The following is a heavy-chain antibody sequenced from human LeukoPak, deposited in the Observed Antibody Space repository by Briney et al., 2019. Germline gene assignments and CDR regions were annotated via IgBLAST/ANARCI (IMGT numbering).Heavy chain of an antibody. Sequence: SETLSLTCAVSGGSINSSNWWSWVRQPPGKGLEWIGEIYHSGSTNYNPSLKSRVTISVDKSKNQFSLKLNSVTAADTAVYYCARDRYSGYEIDYWGQGTLVTVSS. D-gene: IGHD5-12*01. J-gene: IGHJ4*02. V-gene: IGHV4-4*02. CDR1: GGSINSSNW. CDR3: ARDRYSGYEIDY. CDR2: IYHSGST.